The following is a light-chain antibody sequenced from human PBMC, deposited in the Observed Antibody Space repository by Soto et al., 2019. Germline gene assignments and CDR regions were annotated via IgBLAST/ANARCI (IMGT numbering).Light chain of an antibody. V-gene: IGKV3-11*01. Sequence: EIVLTQSPATLSLSPGEIATLSCRASLNVNSYLAWYQQKPGQAPRLLIYDASNRAAGIPARFSGSGSGTDFTLTISSLEPEDFAIYYCQQRQYWPPITFGQGTRLEIK. J-gene: IGKJ5*01. CDR2: DAS. CDR3: QQRQYWPPIT. CDR1: LNVNSY.